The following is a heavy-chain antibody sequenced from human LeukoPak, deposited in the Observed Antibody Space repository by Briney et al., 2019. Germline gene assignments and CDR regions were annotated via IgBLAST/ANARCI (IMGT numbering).Heavy chain of an antibody. Sequence: SETLSLTCTVSGGSISSVDYYWSWIRQHPGKGLEWIGYIYYSGSTYYNPSLKSRLTISLDTSKNQFSLKLSSVTAADTAVYYCARGEIAVDYWGQGTLVAVSS. CDR1: GGSISSVDYY. D-gene: IGHD6-13*01. CDR2: IYYSGST. CDR3: ARGEIAVDY. J-gene: IGHJ4*02. V-gene: IGHV4-31*03.